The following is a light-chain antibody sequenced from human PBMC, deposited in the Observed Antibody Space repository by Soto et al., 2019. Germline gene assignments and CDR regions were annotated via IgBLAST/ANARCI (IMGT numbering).Light chain of an antibody. J-gene: IGKJ2*01. Sequence: IVMTQSPATLSLSPGERATLSCRASQNVKDDLAWYQQKPGQAPRLLIYGASTRATGIPARFSGSGSETDFTLTISGLQSEDFAIYYCQQLTNFRFTFGQGTKLDIK. CDR1: QNVKDD. CDR3: QQLTNFRFT. CDR2: GAS. V-gene: IGKV3-15*01.